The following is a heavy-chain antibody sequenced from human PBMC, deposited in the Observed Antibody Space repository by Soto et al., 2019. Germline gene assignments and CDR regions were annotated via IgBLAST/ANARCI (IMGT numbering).Heavy chain of an antibody. J-gene: IGHJ6*02. CDR2: IIPIFGTA. CDR1: GGTFSSYA. CDR3: AREIVGTVTTRGYGMDV. D-gene: IGHD4-4*01. Sequence: GASVKVSCKASGGTFSSYAISWVRQAPGQGLEWMGGIIPIFGTANYAQKFQGRVTITADESTSTAYMELSSLRSEDTAMYYCAREIVGTVTTRGYGMDVWGQGTTVTVSS. V-gene: IGHV1-69*13.